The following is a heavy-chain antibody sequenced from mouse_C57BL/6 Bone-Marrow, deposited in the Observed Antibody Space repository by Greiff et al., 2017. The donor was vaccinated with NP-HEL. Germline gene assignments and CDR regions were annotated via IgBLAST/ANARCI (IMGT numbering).Heavy chain of an antibody. CDR2: IDPADSYT. J-gene: IGHJ2*01. V-gene: IGHV1-69*01. CDR3: AIYYDYDGSFFDY. D-gene: IGHD2-4*01. CDR1: GYTFTSYW. Sequence: QVQLQQPGAELVMPGASVKLSCTASGYTFTSYWMHWVKQRPGQGLEWIGEIDPADSYTNYNPKFKGKSTFTVDKSSSTAYMQLSSLTSEDSAVYYCAIYYDYDGSFFDYGGQGTTLTVSA.